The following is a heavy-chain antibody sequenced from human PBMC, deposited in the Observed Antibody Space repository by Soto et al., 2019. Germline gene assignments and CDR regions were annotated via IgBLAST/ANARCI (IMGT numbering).Heavy chain of an antibody. CDR1: GFIFSNYA. Sequence: QVQLVESGGGVVQPGRSLRLSCAASGFIFSNYAMHWVRQAPGKGLEWVALISYDGSNKYYADSVKGRFTISRDNSKNALYLQMNSLRTEDTXXXXCGRCSSTSCHLGADYWGQGTLVTVSS. J-gene: IGHJ4*02. CDR2: ISYDGSNK. V-gene: IGHV3-30-3*01. D-gene: IGHD2-2*01. CDR3: GRCSSTSCHLGADY.